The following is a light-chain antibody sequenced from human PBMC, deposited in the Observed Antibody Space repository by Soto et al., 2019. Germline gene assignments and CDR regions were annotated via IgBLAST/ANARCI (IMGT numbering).Light chain of an antibody. Sequence: EIVLTQSPGTLSLSPGERATLSCRASQSVSSSYLAWYQQKPGQAPRLLIYGASSRATGIPDRFSGSGSGTDFTLTISRLEPGDFAVYYCQQFGGSPEYTFGQGTKLEIK. V-gene: IGKV3-20*01. CDR1: QSVSSSY. J-gene: IGKJ2*01. CDR3: QQFGGSPEYT. CDR2: GAS.